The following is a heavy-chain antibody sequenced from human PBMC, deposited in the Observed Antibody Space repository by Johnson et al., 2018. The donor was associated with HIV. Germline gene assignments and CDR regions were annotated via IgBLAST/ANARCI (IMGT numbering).Heavy chain of an antibody. J-gene: IGHJ3*02. D-gene: IGHD3-22*01. CDR2: ISSSGSTI. V-gene: IGHV3-48*04. CDR3: ARDRDYYDSSGYYYEGHAFDI. CDR1: GFTFSSYA. Sequence: VQLVESGGGVVQPGRSLRLSCAASGFTFSSYAMHWVRQAPGKGLEWVSYISSSGSTIYYADSVKGRFTISRDNAKNSLYLQMNSLRAEDTAVYYCARDRDYYDSSGYYYEGHAFDIWGQGTMVTVSS.